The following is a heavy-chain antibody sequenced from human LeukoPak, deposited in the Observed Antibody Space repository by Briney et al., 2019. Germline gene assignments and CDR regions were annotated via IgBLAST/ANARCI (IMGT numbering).Heavy chain of an antibody. J-gene: IGHJ4*02. V-gene: IGHV3-23*01. D-gene: IGHD2-2*01. CDR1: GFTFSTYA. CDR3: AKVTSSYNYFDY. Sequence: PGGSLRLSCAASGFTFSTYAMSWVRQAPGKGLGWVSTFSGSGGRTLYADPVKGRFVISRDNSKNTLCLQMNSLRAEDTAVYYCAKVTSSYNYFDYWGQGAPVTVSS. CDR2: FSGSGGRT.